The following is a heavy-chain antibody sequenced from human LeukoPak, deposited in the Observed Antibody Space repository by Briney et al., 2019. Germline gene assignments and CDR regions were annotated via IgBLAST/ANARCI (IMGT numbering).Heavy chain of an antibody. V-gene: IGHV7-4-1*02. CDR3: ARKRQQLVAPHYYYYYGMDV. CDR2: INTNTGNP. D-gene: IGHD6-13*01. CDR1: GYTFTSYA. J-gene: IGHJ6*02. Sequence: ASVKVSCKASGYTFTSYAMNWVRQAPGQGLEWMGWINTNTGNPTYAQGFTGRFVFSLDTSVSTAYLQISSLKAEDTAVYYCARKRQQLVAPHYYYYYGMDVWGQGTTVTVSS.